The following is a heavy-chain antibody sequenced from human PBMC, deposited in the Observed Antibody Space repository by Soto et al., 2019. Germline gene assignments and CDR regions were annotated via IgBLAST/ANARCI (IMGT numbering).Heavy chain of an antibody. CDR1: GGSISSYY. V-gene: IGHV4-59*01. CDR3: AGGTVLVVAANKYTDAFDF. Sequence: QVQLQESGPGLAKPSETLSLTCTVSGGSISSYYWNWIRQSPGKGLEWIGYMYYSGSTKYNPSLKSRVTISLDTSKNQFSLNLRSVTAADTAVYYCAGGTVLVVAANKYTDAFDFWGQGTMVTVSS. CDR2: MYYSGST. D-gene: IGHD2-15*01. J-gene: IGHJ3*01.